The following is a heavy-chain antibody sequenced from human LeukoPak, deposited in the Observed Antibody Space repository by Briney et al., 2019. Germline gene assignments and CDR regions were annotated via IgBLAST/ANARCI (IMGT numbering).Heavy chain of an antibody. CDR1: GYTFTGYY. D-gene: IGHD3-10*01. V-gene: IGHV1-2*02. CDR3: ARNRYGSGSYVDY. Sequence: ASVKVSCKASGYTFTGYYMHWVRQAPGQGLEWMGWINPNSGGTNYAQKFQGRVTMARDTSISTAYMELSRLRSDDTAVYYCARNRYGSGSYVDYWGQGTLVTVSS. J-gene: IGHJ4*02. CDR2: INPNSGGT.